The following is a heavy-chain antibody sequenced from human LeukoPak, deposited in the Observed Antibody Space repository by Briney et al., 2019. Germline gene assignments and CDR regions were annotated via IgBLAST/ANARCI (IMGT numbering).Heavy chain of an antibody. CDR2: ISGSGGST. CDR3: AKVHSSGWWKNAFDI. D-gene: IGHD6-19*01. V-gene: IGHV3-23*01. CDR1: GFTFSSYA. Sequence: PGGSLRLSCAASGFTFSSYAMSWVRQAPGKGLEWVSAISGSGGSTYYADSVKGRFTISRDNSKNTLYLQMNSLRAEDTAVYYCAKVHSSGWWKNAFDIWGQGTMVTVYS. J-gene: IGHJ3*02.